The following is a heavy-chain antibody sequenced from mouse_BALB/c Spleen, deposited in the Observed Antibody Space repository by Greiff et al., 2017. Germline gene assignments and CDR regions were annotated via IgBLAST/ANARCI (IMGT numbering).Heavy chain of an antibody. D-gene: IGHD4-1*01. CDR2: IWGDGST. V-gene: IGHV2-6-7*01. Sequence: VKLQESGPGLVAPSQSLSITCTVSGFSLTGYGVNWVRQPPGKGLEWLGMIWGDGSTDYNSALKSRLSISKDNSKSQVFLKMNSLQTDDTARYYCARDRGEKTDAMDYWGQGTSVTVSS. CDR1: GFSLTGYG. CDR3: ARDRGEKTDAMDY. J-gene: IGHJ4*01.